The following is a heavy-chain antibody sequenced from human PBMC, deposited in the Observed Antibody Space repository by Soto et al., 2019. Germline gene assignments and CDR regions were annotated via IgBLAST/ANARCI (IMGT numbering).Heavy chain of an antibody. CDR1: GYSFTNYG. Sequence: ASVKVSCKASGYSFTNYGIHWVRQAPGQGLQWMGWINAYNGNTKYAQKFQGRVSFTRDTSASTVYMELRSLRSEDTAVYYCARDQGITTFGVYSMYYYGMDVWGQGTTVTVSS. CDR2: INAYNGNT. V-gene: IGHV1-3*01. J-gene: IGHJ6*02. CDR3: ARDQGITTFGVYSMYYYGMDV. D-gene: IGHD3-3*01.